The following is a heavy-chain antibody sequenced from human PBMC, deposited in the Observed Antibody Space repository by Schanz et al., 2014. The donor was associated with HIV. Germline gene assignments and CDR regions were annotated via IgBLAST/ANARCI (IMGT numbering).Heavy chain of an antibody. CDR1: GFTFSDYG. D-gene: IGHD3-22*01. J-gene: IGHJ6*02. CDR2: ISYDGRNK. CDR3: AKDRNQYDSRYIGKGNYYYYYGMDV. V-gene: IGHV3-30*18. Sequence: VQLVESGGGLVKPGRSLRLSCAGSGFTFSDYGMHWVRQAPGKGLEWLAVISYDGRNKKFANSVKGRFTISRDNSKNTVYLQAKSLRPEDTAVYYCAKDRNQYDSRYIGKGNYYYYYGMDVWGQGTTVTVSS.